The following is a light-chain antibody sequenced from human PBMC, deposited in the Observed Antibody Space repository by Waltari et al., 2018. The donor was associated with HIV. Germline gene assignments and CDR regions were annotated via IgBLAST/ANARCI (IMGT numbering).Light chain of an antibody. CDR1: QTIDFY. V-gene: IGKV1-39*01. CDR2: AAT. CDR3: QQSYSTPRT. Sequence: DIQMTQSPSSLSASVGDRVTITCRSSQTIDFYLNWYQQKPWKAPKLLIHAATSLQSGVPSRLSGSGSGTDFTLTISSLQPEDVATYYCQQSYSTPRTFGLGTKVEI. J-gene: IGKJ1*01.